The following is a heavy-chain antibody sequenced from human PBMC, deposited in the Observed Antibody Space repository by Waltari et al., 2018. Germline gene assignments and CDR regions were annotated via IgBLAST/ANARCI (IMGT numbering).Heavy chain of an antibody. CDR1: YW. CDR2: IYPGDSNT. CDR3: ARRAYQYYFDY. V-gene: IGHV5-51*01. J-gene: IGHJ4*02. Sequence: YWIGWVRQMPGKGLEWMGGIYPGDSNTMYSPSFQGQVTFSADESTDTAYLQWTSLKASDTAIYYCARRAYQYYFDYWGQGTLVTVSS. D-gene: IGHD2-21*01.